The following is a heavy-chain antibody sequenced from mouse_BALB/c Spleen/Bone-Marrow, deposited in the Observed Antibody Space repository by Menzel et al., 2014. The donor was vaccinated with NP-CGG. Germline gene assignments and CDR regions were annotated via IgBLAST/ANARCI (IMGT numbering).Heavy chain of an antibody. V-gene: IGHV1-15*01. J-gene: IGHJ2*02. Sequence: QVQLKQSGAELVRPGASVKLSCKALGYTFTDYDMHWVKQTPVHGLEWIGVINPGSGGTAYNQKFKGKATLTVDKSSTPVYMDLGILTSVDFSIYFYKRDWEPHWGQGTSLTVSS. CDR1: GYTFTDYD. CDR2: INPGSGGT. D-gene: IGHD4-1*01. CDR3: KRDWEPH.